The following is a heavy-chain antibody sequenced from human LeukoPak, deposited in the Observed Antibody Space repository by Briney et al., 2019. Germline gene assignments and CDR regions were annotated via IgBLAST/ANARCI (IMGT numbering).Heavy chain of an antibody. J-gene: IGHJ6*04. V-gene: IGHV4-34*01. CDR1: GGSFSGYY. CDR3: ASSQGVPAADYYYYGMDV. D-gene: IGHD2-2*01. Sequence: SETLSLTCAVYGGSFSGYYWSWIRQPPGKGLEWIGEINHSGSTNYNPSLKSRVTISVDTSKNQFSLKLSSVTAADTAVYYCASSQGVPAADYYYYGMDVWSKGTTVTVSS. CDR2: INHSGST.